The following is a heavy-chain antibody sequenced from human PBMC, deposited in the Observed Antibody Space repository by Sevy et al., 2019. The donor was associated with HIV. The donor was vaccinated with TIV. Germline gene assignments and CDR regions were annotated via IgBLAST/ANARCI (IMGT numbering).Heavy chain of an antibody. Sequence: GGSLRLSCAASGFTFSDYYMSWIRQAPGKGLEWVSYVSSSGSTIHYGDSVKGRFTISRDNAKNSLYLQMNSLRAEDTAVYYCARRRGNYYDTSGYYFDDYWGQGTLVTVSS. CDR2: VSSSGSTI. CDR3: ARRRGNYYDTSGYYFDDY. CDR1: GFTFSDYY. D-gene: IGHD3-22*01. J-gene: IGHJ4*02. V-gene: IGHV3-11*01.